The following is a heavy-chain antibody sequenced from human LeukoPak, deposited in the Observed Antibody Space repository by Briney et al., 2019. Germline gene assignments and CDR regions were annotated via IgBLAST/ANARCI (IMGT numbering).Heavy chain of an antibody. J-gene: IGHJ6*03. CDR3: ARVDHRYDSSGPTETTYYYYYMDV. CDR2: IYYSGST. V-gene: IGHV4-59*11. D-gene: IGHD3-22*01. CDR1: GGSISSHY. Sequence: SETLSLTCTVSGGSISSHYWSWFRQPPGKGLEWIGYIYYSGSTNYNPSLKSRVTISVDTSKNQFSLKLSSVTAADTAVYYCARVDHRYDSSGPTETTYYYYYMDVWGKGTTVTVSS.